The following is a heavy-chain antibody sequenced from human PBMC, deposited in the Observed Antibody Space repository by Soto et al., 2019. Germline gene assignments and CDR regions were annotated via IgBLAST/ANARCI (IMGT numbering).Heavy chain of an antibody. CDR2: ISYNENNK. CDR1: GFIFSDFG. Sequence: TGGSLRLSCEASGFIFSDFGMHLVRQAPGKGLECVAVISYNENNKYYAQSVKGRFTISRDNSKNTLFLNMDSLRPEDTAVYQCVKGDMATAVVTSPDAFDFWGPGTMVTVSS. CDR3: VKGDMATAVVTSPDAFDF. D-gene: IGHD2-2*01. V-gene: IGHV3-30*18. J-gene: IGHJ3*01.